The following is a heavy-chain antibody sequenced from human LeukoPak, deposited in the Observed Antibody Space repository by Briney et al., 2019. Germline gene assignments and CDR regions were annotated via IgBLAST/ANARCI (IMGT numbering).Heavy chain of an antibody. D-gene: IGHD4-17*01. CDR1: GGSISGSSYY. Sequence: SETLSLTCTVSGGSISGSSYYWGWIRQPPGKGLEWIGSIYYSGSTYYNPSLKSRVTISVDTSKNQFSLKLSSVTAADTAVYYCARHYGDTYPSLVYYFDYWGQGTLVTVSS. J-gene: IGHJ4*02. CDR2: IYYSGST. CDR3: ARHYGDTYPSLVYYFDY. V-gene: IGHV4-39*01.